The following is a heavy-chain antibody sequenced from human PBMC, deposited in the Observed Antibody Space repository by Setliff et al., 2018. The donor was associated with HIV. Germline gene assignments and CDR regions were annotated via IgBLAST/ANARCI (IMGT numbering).Heavy chain of an antibody. CDR2: INPNNGGT. Sequence: ASVKVSCKALGFLVTGYNVHWVRQAPGHGPEWLGRINPNNGGTNYAQKFQGRVTMSLDTSTSTVYLELKALTSDDTAVYYCVRPRVFDSFDGWGPGTMVTVSS. CDR3: VRPRVFDSFDG. V-gene: IGHV1-2*06. CDR1: GFLVTGYN. J-gene: IGHJ3*01.